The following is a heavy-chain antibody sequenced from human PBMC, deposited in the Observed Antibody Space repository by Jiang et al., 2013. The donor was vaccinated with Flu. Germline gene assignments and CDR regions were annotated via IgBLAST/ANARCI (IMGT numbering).Heavy chain of an antibody. D-gene: IGHD3-22*01. CDR1: GGSINGNSYY. CDR2: VYYNGDT. J-gene: IGHJ3*01. CDR3: ARPRRVYDRGEFDL. V-gene: IGHV4-39*01. Sequence: GSGLVKPSETLSLTCNVSGGSINGNSYYWGWIRQPPGKGLEWIGSVYYNGDTFYNPSLQSRVSILVDTSKNQFSLRLNSVTAADTAVYYCARPRRVYDRGEFDLWGQGTMVTVSS.